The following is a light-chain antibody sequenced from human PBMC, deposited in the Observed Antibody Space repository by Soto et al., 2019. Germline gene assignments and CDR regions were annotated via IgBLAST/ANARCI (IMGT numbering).Light chain of an antibody. J-gene: IGLJ1*01. CDR3: CSYAGSYYV. Sequence: QSALTQPRSVSGSPGQSVTISCTGTISDVGGYNYVSWYQQHPGKAPKLMIYDVSKRPSGVPDRFSGSKSGNTASLTISGIQAEDEADYYCCSYAGSYYVFGTGPKVTVL. V-gene: IGLV2-11*01. CDR1: ISDVGGYNY. CDR2: DVS.